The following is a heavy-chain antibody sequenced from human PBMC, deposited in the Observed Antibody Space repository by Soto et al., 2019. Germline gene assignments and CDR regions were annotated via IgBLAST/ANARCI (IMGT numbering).Heavy chain of an antibody. Sequence: GGSLRLSCAASGFTFSSYWMHWVRQAPGKGLVWVSRINSDGSSTSYADSVKGRFTISRDNAKNTLYLQMNSLRAEDTAVYYCARVPHSSSWPYYYYYGMDVWGQGTTVTVSS. CDR2: INSDGSST. CDR3: ARVPHSSSWPYYYYYGMDV. D-gene: IGHD6-13*01. CDR1: GFTFSSYW. V-gene: IGHV3-74*01. J-gene: IGHJ6*02.